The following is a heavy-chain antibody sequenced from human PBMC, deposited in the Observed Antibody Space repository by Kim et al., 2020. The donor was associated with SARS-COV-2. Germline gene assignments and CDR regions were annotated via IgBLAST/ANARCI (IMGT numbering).Heavy chain of an antibody. D-gene: IGHD6-13*01. CDR2: IYPGDSDT. CDR1: GYSFTSYW. Sequence: GESLKISCKGSGYSFTSYWIGWVRQMPGKGLEWMGIIYPGDSDTRYSPSFQGQVTISADKSISTAYLQWSSLKASDTAMYYCARHYLEGIAAAGTLAAFDIWGQGTMVTVSS. CDR3: ARHYLEGIAAAGTLAAFDI. J-gene: IGHJ3*02. V-gene: IGHV5-51*01.